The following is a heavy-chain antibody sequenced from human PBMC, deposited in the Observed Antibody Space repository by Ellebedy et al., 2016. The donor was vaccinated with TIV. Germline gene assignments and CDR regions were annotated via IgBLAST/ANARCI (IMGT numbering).Heavy chain of an antibody. CDR3: ARDWADYTWYYFDY. D-gene: IGHD2-2*02. V-gene: IGHV3-66*01. J-gene: IGHJ4*02. CDR2: IYSGGST. CDR1: GFTVSSNY. Sequence: PGGSLRLSCAASGFTVSSNYMSWVRQAPGKGLEWVSVIYSGGSTYYADSVKGRFTISRDNSKNTLYLQMNSLRAEDTAVYYCARDWADYTWYYFDYWGQGTLVTVSS.